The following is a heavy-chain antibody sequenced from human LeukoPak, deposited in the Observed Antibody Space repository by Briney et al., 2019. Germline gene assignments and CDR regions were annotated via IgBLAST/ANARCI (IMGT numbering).Heavy chain of an antibody. D-gene: IGHD6-6*01. J-gene: IGHJ4*02. Sequence: GGSLRLSCAPSGFTFNTYNMNWVRQAPGKGLEWVSTISGSGGSTYYADSVRGRFTISRDNSKNTLYLQINSLRAEDTAVYYCARDHSSSSNWGQGTLVTVSS. CDR3: ARDHSSSSN. CDR1: GFTFNTYN. V-gene: IGHV3-23*01. CDR2: ISGSGGST.